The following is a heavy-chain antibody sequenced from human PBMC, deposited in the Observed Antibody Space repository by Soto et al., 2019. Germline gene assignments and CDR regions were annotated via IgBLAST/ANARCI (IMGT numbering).Heavy chain of an antibody. CDR3: ARSHDYYALRSVFIS. V-gene: IGHV1-46*01. J-gene: IGHJ4*02. Sequence: ASVKVSCKASGYIFTNYYMHWVRQAPGQGLEWMGIINPSGGSTTYAQKFQGRVTMTRDTSTSTVYLELSSLRSEDAAVYYCARSHDYYALRSVFISRGQGSLVIVSS. CDR2: INPSGGST. D-gene: IGHD3-10*01. CDR1: GYIFTNYY.